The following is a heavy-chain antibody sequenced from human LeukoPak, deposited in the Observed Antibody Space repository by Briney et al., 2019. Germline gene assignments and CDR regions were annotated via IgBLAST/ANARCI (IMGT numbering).Heavy chain of an antibody. Sequence: GASVKVSCKASGFTFSSSAMQWVRQARGQRLEWTGWIVVGSGNTNYAQKFQERVTITRDMSTSTAYMGLSSLRSEDTAVYYCAAGEVINNYYYYYYMDVWGKGTTVTVSS. CDR1: GFTFSSSA. D-gene: IGHD3-22*01. CDR2: IVVGSGNT. J-gene: IGHJ6*03. CDR3: AAGEVINNYYYYYYMDV. V-gene: IGHV1-58*02.